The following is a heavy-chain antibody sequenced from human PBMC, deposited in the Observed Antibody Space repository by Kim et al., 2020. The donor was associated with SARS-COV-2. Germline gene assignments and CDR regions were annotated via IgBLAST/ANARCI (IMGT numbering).Heavy chain of an antibody. D-gene: IGHD6-13*01. CDR3: ARGRGIAAAKTGYYGMDV. V-gene: IGHV4-4*02. CDR2: IYHSGST. J-gene: IGHJ6*02. CDR1: GGSISSSNW. Sequence: SETLSLTCAVSGGSISSSNWWSWVRQPPGKGLEWIGEIYHSGSTNYNPSLKSRVTISVDKSKNQFSLKLSSVTAADTAVYYCARGRGIAAAKTGYYGMDVWGQGTTVSVSS.